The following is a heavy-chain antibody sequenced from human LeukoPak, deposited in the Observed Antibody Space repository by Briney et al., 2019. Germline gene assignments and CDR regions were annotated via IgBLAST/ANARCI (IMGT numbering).Heavy chain of an antibody. CDR2: INPDGSIT. V-gene: IGHV3-74*01. CDR3: VSLLAGF. Sequence: PGGSLRLSCAVSGFTFSTSWMNWVRQVPGEGPVWVSRINPDGSITDYADSVKGRFSISRDNSKSTLYLQMNSLRGEDTAIYYCVSLLAGFWGQGTRVTVSS. J-gene: IGHJ4*02. CDR1: GFTFSTSW.